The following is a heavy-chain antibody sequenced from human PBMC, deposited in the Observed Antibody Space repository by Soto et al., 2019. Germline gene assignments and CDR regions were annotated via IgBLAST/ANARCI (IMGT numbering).Heavy chain of an antibody. D-gene: IGHD3-9*01. CDR3: ARGYFEAFDY. J-gene: IGHJ4*02. V-gene: IGHV3-11*01. CDR2: ISPKGTTI. CDR1: GFTFSDYY. Sequence: GGSLRLSCAVCGFTFSDYYMNWIRQAPGKGLEWVSYISPKGTTIYYADSLQGRFTISRDNAKNSLYLQMNSLRAEDTAVYYCARGYFEAFDYWGQGTLVTVSS.